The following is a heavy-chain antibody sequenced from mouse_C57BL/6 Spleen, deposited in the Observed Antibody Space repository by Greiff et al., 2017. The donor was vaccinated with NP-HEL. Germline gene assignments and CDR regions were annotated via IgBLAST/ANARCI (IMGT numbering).Heavy chain of an antibody. J-gene: IGHJ4*01. Sequence: EVQLQQSGAELVRPGASVKLSCTASGFNIKDDYMHWVKQRPEQGLEWIGWIDPENGDTEYASKFQGKATITADTSSNTAYLQLSSLTSEDTAVYYCTTGLRRSYYYAMDYWGQGTSVTVSS. CDR3: TTGLRRSYYYAMDY. CDR1: GFNIKDDY. D-gene: IGHD2-4*01. CDR2: IDPENGDT. V-gene: IGHV14-4*01.